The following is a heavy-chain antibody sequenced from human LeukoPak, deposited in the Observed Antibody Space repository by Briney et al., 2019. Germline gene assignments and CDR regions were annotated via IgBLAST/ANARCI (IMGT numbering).Heavy chain of an antibody. CDR1: GGSISSYY. CDR2: IYYSGST. Sequence: SETLSPTCTVSGGSISSYYWSWIRQPPGKGLEWIGYIYYSGSTNYNPSLKSRVTISVDTSKNQFSLKLSSVTAADTAVYYCARVVSSGYYDTYYFDYWGQGTLVTVSS. J-gene: IGHJ4*02. D-gene: IGHD3-22*01. V-gene: IGHV4-59*01. CDR3: ARVVSSGYYDTYYFDY.